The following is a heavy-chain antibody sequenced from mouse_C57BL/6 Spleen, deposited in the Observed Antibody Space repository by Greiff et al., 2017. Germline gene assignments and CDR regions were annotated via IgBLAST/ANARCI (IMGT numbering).Heavy chain of an antibody. D-gene: IGHD3-2*02. CDR2: IDPEDGDT. CDR3: TSTAQANYFDY. J-gene: IGHJ2*01. CDR1: GFNIKDYY. Sequence: VQLQQSGAELVRPGASVKLSCTASGFNIKDYYMHWVKQRPEQGLEWIGRIDPEDGDTEYAPKFQGKATMTADTSSNTAYLQLSSLTSEDTAVYYWTSTAQANYFDYWGQGTTLTVSS. V-gene: IGHV14-1*01.